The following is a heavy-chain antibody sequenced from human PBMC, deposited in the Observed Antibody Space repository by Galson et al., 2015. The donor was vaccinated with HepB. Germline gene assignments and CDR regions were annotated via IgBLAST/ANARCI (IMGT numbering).Heavy chain of an antibody. CDR2: ISTGSRTK. D-gene: IGHD2-15*01. V-gene: IGHV3-48*02. J-gene: IGHJ4*02. CDR3: ASSPGRRRVDPQSYSIDY. Sequence: SLRLSCAASGFTFSSYGMSWVRQAPGKGLEWVSYISTGSRTKYYADSVKGRVTISRDNAKSSLYLQLNNLRDEDTAIYYCASSPGRRRVDPQSYSIDYWGQGTLVTVSS. CDR1: GFTFSSYG.